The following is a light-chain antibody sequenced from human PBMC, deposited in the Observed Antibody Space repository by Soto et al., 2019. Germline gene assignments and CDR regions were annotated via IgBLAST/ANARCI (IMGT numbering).Light chain of an antibody. J-gene: IGKJ4*02. CDR1: QSIXSW. CDR2: DDS. CDR3: QQYERYAPRT. V-gene: IGKV1-5*01. Sequence: DIQMTQSPSTLSASVGDSVTIPCRASQSIXSWLVWDQQKPGKAPKILISDDSNLESGVPSRFRGRRSGKEFTLTISSLQPEDFATYYCQQYERYAPRTFGGGTKVDIK.